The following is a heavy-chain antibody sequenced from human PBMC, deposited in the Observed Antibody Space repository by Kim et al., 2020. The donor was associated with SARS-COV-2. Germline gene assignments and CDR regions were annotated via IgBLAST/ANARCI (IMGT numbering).Heavy chain of an antibody. CDR1: GFTLSNRG. D-gene: IGHD1-26*01. Sequence: GGSLRLSCTASGFTLSNRGMTWVRQPPGKGLEWVSTIYINGATIYADSVKGRFTISRDNSKNTLYLQMNSLRVEDTAVYYCANEILPNDYSGQGTLVTVS. CDR2: IYINGAT. V-gene: IGHV3-23*05. J-gene: IGHJ4*02. CDR3: ANEILPNDY.